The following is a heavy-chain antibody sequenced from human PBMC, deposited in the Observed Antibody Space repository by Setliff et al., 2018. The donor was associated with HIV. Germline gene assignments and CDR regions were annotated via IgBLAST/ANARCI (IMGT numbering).Heavy chain of an antibody. V-gene: IGHV4-31*03. CDR3: ARDRPPSTVDMLGAFDR. CDR1: GASISRGNYY. D-gene: IGHD4-17*01. Sequence: SETLSLTCTVSGASISRGNYYWTWIRQRPGKGLEWIAFIYYSGSTYYSPSLKSRLMISVDTSKNQFSLNMTSVTAADTAVYFCARDRPPSTVDMLGAFDRWGQGTMVTV. CDR2: IYYSGST. J-gene: IGHJ3*02.